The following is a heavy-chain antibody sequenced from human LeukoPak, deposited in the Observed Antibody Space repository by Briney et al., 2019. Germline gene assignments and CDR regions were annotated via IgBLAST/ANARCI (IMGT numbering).Heavy chain of an antibody. CDR2: IYYSGST. J-gene: IGHJ4*02. V-gene: IGHV4-59*01. D-gene: IGHD4-17*01. CDR1: GGSIRSYY. Sequence: SETLSLTCTVSGGSIRSYYWSWIRQPPGKGLEWIGYIYYSGSTNYDPSLKSRVSISVDTSKNQFSLKLSSVTAADTAVYYCARTGSTVTMLYPFDHWGQGTLVTVSS. CDR3: ARTGSTVTMLYPFDH.